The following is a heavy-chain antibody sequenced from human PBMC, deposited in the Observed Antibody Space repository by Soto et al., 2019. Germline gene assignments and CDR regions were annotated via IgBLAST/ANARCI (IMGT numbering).Heavy chain of an antibody. CDR3: ARGRYGSGAGAWYFDY. Sequence: EVQLVESGGGLVQPGGSLRLSCAASGFTFSSYWMSWVRQAPGKGLEWVANIKQDGCEKYYVDSVKGRFTISRDNAKNSLYLQMNSLRAEDTAVYYCARGRYGSGAGAWYFDYWGQGTLVTVSS. J-gene: IGHJ4*02. V-gene: IGHV3-7*03. CDR1: GFTFSSYW. D-gene: IGHD3-10*01. CDR2: IKQDGCEK.